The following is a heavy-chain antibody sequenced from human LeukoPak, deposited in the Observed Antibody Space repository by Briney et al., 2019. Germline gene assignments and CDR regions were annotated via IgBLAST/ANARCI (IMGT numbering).Heavy chain of an antibody. Sequence: GGSLRLSCAASESTFSSYEMNWVRQAPGKGLEWVSYISSSGSTIYYANSVKGRFTISRDNAKSSLYLQMNSLRVEDTAVYYCARGPHPYTSGWYHFDYWGQGTLVTVSS. V-gene: IGHV3-48*03. CDR3: ARGPHPYTSGWYHFDY. J-gene: IGHJ4*02. CDR2: ISSSGSTI. D-gene: IGHD6-19*01. CDR1: ESTFSSYE.